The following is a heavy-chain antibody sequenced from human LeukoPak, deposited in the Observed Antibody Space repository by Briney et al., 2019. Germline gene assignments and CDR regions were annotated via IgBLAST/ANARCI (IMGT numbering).Heavy chain of an antibody. J-gene: IGHJ4*02. Sequence: SETLSLTCAVSGASITNYYWSWIRQPPGKGLEWIGYISYSGLTSYNASLKSRVTISVDTSKNQFSLTLSSVTAADRAVYYCARLTYDSGGYPDYWGQGTLVTVSS. D-gene: IGHD3-22*01. V-gene: IGHV4-59*08. CDR2: ISYSGLT. CDR1: GASITNYY. CDR3: ARLTYDSGGYPDY.